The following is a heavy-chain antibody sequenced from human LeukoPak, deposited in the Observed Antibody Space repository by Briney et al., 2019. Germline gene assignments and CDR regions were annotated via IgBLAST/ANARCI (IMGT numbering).Heavy chain of an antibody. V-gene: IGHV1-2*02. J-gene: IGHJ4*02. CDR2: INPNSGGT. Sequence: ASVKVSCKASRYTFTGYYMHWLRQAPGQGLEWMGWINPNSGGTNYAQKFQGRVTMTRDTSISTAYMELSRLRSDDTAVYYCARASYYGSGSYFRFDYWGQGTLVTVSS. CDR1: RYTFTGYY. D-gene: IGHD3-10*01. CDR3: ARASYYGSGSYFRFDY.